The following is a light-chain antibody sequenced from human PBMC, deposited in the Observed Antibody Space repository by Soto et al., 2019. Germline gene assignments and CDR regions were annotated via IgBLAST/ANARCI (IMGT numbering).Light chain of an antibody. CDR3: QQYTNRRT. Sequence: EIVMSQSPATLFVSPGKRATLSCRASQSISRNLAWYQHQPGRCPRLIIFADSTRATGTPASFSGSASRKESTLTITSLQSDDFAVYYCQQYTNRRTVGPGTKVEIK. CDR1: QSISRN. V-gene: IGKV3-15*01. J-gene: IGKJ1*01. CDR2: ADS.